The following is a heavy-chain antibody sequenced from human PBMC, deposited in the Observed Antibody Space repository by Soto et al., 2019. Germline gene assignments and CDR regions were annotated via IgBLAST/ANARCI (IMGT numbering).Heavy chain of an antibody. CDR3: ASVDLAAYY. V-gene: IGHV3-30-3*01. CDR2: ISYDGSNK. J-gene: IGHJ4*02. CDR1: GFTFSDYA. D-gene: IGHD6-25*01. Sequence: PGGSLRLSCAASGFTFSDYAIHWVRQAPGKGLEWVAVISYDGSNKYYADSVKGRFTISRDNSKNTLYLQMNSLRAEDTALYYCASVDLAAYYWGQGTLVTVSS.